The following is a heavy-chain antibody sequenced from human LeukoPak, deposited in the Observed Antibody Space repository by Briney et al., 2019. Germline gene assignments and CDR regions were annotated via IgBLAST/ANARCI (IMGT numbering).Heavy chain of an antibody. Sequence: GASVKVSCKASGGTFSSYAISWVRQAAGQGLEWMGGIIPIFGTANYAQKFQGRVTITADESTSTAYMELSSLRSEDTAVYYCAIGDWKDAFDIWGQGTMVTVSS. D-gene: IGHD1-1*01. CDR1: GGTFSSYA. J-gene: IGHJ3*02. V-gene: IGHV1-69*13. CDR2: IIPIFGTA. CDR3: AIGDWKDAFDI.